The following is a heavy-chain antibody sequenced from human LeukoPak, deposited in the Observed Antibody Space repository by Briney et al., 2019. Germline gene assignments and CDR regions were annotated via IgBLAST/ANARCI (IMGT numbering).Heavy chain of an antibody. V-gene: IGHV4-61*02. CDR1: GGSISIGSHY. Sequence: SQTLSLTCTVSGGSISIGSHYWSWIRQPAGKGLEWIGRIYTSGGTNYNPSLKSRVTISVDMSKNQFSLKLSSVTAADTAVYFCASSTWGYDILTGYSSYFDYWGQGTLVTVSS. CDR3: ASSTWGYDILTGYSSYFDY. J-gene: IGHJ4*02. D-gene: IGHD3-9*01. CDR2: IYTSGGT.